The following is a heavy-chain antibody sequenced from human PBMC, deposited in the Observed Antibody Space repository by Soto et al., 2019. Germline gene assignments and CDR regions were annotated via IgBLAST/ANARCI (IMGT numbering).Heavy chain of an antibody. CDR3: ARSTEMYNSSCGCLEY. CDR1: GGSLTDFY. Sequence: QVQLQESGPGLVKPSETLSLTCTVSGGSLTDFYWSWIRQAPGEGLEWVGYAHAIGSTFYNSALKSRVSISVETSKNQFSLRLSSVTAADTAVYYCARSTEMYNSSCGCLEYWGQGTLVPVSS. V-gene: IGHV4-59*01. J-gene: IGHJ4*02. D-gene: IGHD6-6*01. CDR2: AHAIGST.